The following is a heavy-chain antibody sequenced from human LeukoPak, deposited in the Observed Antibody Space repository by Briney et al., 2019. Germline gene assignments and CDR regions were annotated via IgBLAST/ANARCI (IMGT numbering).Heavy chain of an antibody. D-gene: IGHD3-10*01. V-gene: IGHV4-34*01. CDR1: GGSFSGYY. Sequence: PSETLSLTCAVYGGSFSGYYWSWIRQPPGKGLEWIGEINHSGSTNYNPSLKSRVTISVDTSKNQFSLKLSSVTAADTAVYYCARGPSRRLLWFGELLTDQRGWFDPWGQGTLVTVSS. CDR3: ARGPSRRLLWFGELLTDQRGWFDP. J-gene: IGHJ5*02. CDR2: INHSGST.